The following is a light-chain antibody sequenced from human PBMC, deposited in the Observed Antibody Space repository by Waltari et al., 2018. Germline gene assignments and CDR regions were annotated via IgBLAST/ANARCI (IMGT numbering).Light chain of an antibody. J-gene: IGKJ2*01. CDR1: QSVDNS. Sequence: IVLTQSPASLSLSPGERATLSCRASQSVDNSLAWYQQKPGQAPGLFIYDAVNRPADVPARFSGSGSGTDFTLIISSLEPEDFAVYYCQQRGSWPYTFGQGTTVVIK. V-gene: IGKV3-11*01. CDR3: QQRGSWPYT. CDR2: DAV.